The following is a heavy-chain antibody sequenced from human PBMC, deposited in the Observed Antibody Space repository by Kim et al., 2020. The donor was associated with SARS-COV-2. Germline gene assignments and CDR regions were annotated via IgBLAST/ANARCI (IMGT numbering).Heavy chain of an antibody. Sequence: SETLSLTYTVSGGSISSSSYYWGWIRQPPGKGLEWIGSIYYSGSTYYNPSLKSRVSISVDTSKNHFSLKLSSVTAADTAVYYCARHSSSSRLNIDYWGQGTLVTVSS. CDR1: GGSISSSSYY. CDR3: ARHSSSSRLNIDY. J-gene: IGHJ4*02. CDR2: IYYSGST. D-gene: IGHD6-6*01. V-gene: IGHV4-39*02.